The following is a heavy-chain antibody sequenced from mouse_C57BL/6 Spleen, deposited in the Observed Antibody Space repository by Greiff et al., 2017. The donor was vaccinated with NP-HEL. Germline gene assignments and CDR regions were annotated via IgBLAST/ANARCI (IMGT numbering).Heavy chain of an antibody. CDR1: GYAFSSSW. V-gene: IGHV1-82*01. J-gene: IGHJ1*03. CDR2: IYPGDGDT. Sequence: VKLQQSGPELVKPGASVKISCKASGYAFSSSWMNWVKQRPGKGLEWIGRIYPGDGDTNYNGKFKGKATLTADKSSSTAYMQLSSLTSEDSAVYFCARRGSNYEYFDVWGTGTTVTVSS. CDR3: ARRGSNYEYFDV. D-gene: IGHD2-5*01.